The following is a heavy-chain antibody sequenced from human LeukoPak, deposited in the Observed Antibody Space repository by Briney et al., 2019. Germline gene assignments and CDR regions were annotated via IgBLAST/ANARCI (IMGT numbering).Heavy chain of an antibody. CDR2: IYYSGSA. Sequence: SETLSLTCTVSSGSISSGGYYWSWIRQHPGKGLKWIGYIYYSGSAYYNPSLKSRVTISVDTSKNQFSLKLSSVTAADTAVYYCARVGCSGGSCHSGLDYWGQGTLVTVSS. CDR3: ARVGCSGGSCHSGLDY. D-gene: IGHD2-15*01. CDR1: SGSISSGGYY. V-gene: IGHV4-61*08. J-gene: IGHJ4*02.